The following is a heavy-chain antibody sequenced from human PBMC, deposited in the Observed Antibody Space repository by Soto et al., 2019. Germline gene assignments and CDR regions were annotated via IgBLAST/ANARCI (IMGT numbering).Heavy chain of an antibody. CDR1: GFTFSSYA. CDR3: ARPLWRDDYNWGYFDL. V-gene: IGHV3-30-3*01. CDR2: ISYDGSNK. D-gene: IGHD4-4*01. J-gene: IGHJ2*01. Sequence: QVQLVESGGGVVQPGRSLRLSCAASGFTFSSYAMHWVRQVPGKGLEWVAVISYDGSNKYYADSVKGRFTISRDNSKNTLDLQMHSLRAEATAVYYCARPLWRDDYNWGYFDLWGRGTLVTVSS.